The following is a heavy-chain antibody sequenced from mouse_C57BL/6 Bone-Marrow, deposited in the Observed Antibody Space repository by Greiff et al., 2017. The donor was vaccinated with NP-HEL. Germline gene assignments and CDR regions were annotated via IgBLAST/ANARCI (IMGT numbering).Heavy chain of an antibody. J-gene: IGHJ3*01. V-gene: IGHV1-72*01. Sequence: QVQLQQSGAELVKPGASVKLSCKASGYTFTSYWMHWVKQRPGRGLEWIGRIDPNSGGTKYNEKFKSKATLTVDKPSSTAYMQLSSLTSEDSAVYYCARSLITTVVGPFAYWGQGTLVTVSA. CDR3: ARSLITTVVGPFAY. CDR1: GYTFTSYW. CDR2: IDPNSGGT. D-gene: IGHD1-1*01.